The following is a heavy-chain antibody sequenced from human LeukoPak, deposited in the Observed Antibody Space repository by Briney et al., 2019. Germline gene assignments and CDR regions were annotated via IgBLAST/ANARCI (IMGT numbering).Heavy chain of an antibody. V-gene: IGHV3-30*02. D-gene: IGHD3-16*01. Sequence: QPGGSLRLSCVVSGFTFTSYGVHWVRQAPGKGLEWVAFIRHDGSYKDYADSVKGRFTISRDNFKNTVSLQLNSLRAEDTAMYYCAKDDDWGRFNHWGQGTLVTVSS. CDR2: IRHDGSYK. CDR1: GFTFTSYG. CDR3: AKDDDWGRFNH. J-gene: IGHJ1*01.